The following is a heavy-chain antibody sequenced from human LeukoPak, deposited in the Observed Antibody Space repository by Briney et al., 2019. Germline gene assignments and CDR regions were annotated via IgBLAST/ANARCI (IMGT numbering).Heavy chain of an antibody. D-gene: IGHD3-9*01. CDR1: GFTVSSNY. V-gene: IGHV3-53*01. CDR2: ISSGGST. CDR3: ARNYYDILTGVRN. Sequence: GGSLRLSCAASGFTVSSNYMSWVRQAPGKGLECISVISSGGSTYYADSVKGRFTISRDNSKNTLYLQMNSLRAEDTAVYYCARNYYDILTGVRNCGQGTLVTVSS. J-gene: IGHJ4*02.